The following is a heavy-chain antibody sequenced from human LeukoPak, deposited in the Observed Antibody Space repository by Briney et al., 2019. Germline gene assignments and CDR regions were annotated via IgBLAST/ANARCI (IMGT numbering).Heavy chain of an antibody. CDR3: AKDRKGVGAFDL. V-gene: IGHV3-23*01. J-gene: IGHJ3*01. D-gene: IGHD3-16*01. CDR1: GFNFSIYA. Sequence: GGSLRLSCAAPGFNFSIYAMSWVRQAPGGGLQWVSGISASGATTYYADSLKGRFTVSRDISKNTLYLQMNSLRAEDTAIYYCAKDRKGVGAFDLWGQGTMVTVSS. CDR2: ISASGATT.